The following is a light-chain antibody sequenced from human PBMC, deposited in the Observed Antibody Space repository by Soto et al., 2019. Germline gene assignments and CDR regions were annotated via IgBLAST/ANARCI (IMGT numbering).Light chain of an antibody. J-gene: IGKJ2*01. Sequence: EIVMTQSPDTLSVSPGEGVTLSCRASQSVSSNLAWYQQKPGQAPRLLIYGASTRATGIPARFSGSGSGTEFTLTISSLQSEDFGIYFCQHYNNWPPYPFGQGSKLEI. CDR1: QSVSSN. CDR3: QHYNNWPPYP. V-gene: IGKV3-15*01. CDR2: GAS.